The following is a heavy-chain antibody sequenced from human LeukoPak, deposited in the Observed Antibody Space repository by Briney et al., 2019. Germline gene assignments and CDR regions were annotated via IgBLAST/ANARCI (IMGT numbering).Heavy chain of an antibody. CDR3: ARGRLGYCSGGSCARYYGMDV. CDR1: GFTFSSYG. D-gene: IGHD2-15*01. V-gene: IGHV4-34*01. Sequence: KTGGSLRLSCAASGFTFSSYGMHWVRQPPGKGLEWIGEINHSGSTNYNPSLKSRVTISVDTSKNQFSLKLSSVTAADTAVYYCARGRLGYCSGGSCARYYGMDVWGQGTTVTVSS. CDR2: INHSGST. J-gene: IGHJ6*02.